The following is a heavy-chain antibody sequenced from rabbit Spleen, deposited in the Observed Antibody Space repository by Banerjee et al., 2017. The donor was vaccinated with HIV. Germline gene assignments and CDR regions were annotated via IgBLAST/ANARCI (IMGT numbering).Heavy chain of an antibody. V-gene: IGHV1S40*01. Sequence: QSLEESGGDLVKPGASLTLACKASGFDLSSGYYMCWVRQAPGKGLEWIACIGISSGSTYYASWAKGRFTCSKASSTTVTLQMTSLTAADTATYFCARDLVAVIGWNFNLWGPGTLVTVS. D-gene: IGHD1-1*01. CDR1: GFDLSSGYY. J-gene: IGHJ4*01. CDR2: IGISSGST. CDR3: ARDLVAVIGWNFNL.